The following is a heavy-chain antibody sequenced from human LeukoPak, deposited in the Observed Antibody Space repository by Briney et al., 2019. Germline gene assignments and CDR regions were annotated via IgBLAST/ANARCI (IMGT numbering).Heavy chain of an antibody. D-gene: IGHD5-12*01. CDR3: ARGYSGSSYYFDV. CDR2: IYYSGST. V-gene: IGHV4-59*01. J-gene: IGHJ4*02. CDR1: GGSISTYY. Sequence: SETLSLTCIVSGGSISTYYWSRIRQPPGKGLEWIGYIYYSGSTNYNPSLESRVTISVDTSKNHFSLNVTSVTAADMAVYYCARGYSGSSYYFDVWGQGTLVTVSS.